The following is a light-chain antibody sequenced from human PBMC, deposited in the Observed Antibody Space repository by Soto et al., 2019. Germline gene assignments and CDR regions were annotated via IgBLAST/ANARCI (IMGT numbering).Light chain of an antibody. CDR2: KAS. V-gene: IGKV1-5*03. CDR3: QQYNNLPLIT. J-gene: IGKJ5*01. CDR1: QSISNW. Sequence: ESQMNQSNGTLSASGGGRVIITCRASQSISNWLAWYQQKPGKAPNLLIYKASSLKSGVPSRFSGSGSGTDFTLTISSLQSEDFAVYYCQQYNNLPLITFRQGTRLETK.